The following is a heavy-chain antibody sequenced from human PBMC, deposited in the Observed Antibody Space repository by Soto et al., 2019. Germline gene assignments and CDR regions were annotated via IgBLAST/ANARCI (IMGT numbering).Heavy chain of an antibody. CDR3: ARSFCSSTSCDPHYGDYYFDY. Sequence: ASVKVSCKASGGTFSSYTISWVRQAPGQGLEWMGRIIPILGIANYAQKFQGRVTITADKSTSTAYMKLSSLRSEDTAVYYCARSFCSSTSCDPHYGDYYFDYWGQGTLVTVSS. D-gene: IGHD2-2*01. V-gene: IGHV1-69*02. CDR1: GGTFSSYT. J-gene: IGHJ4*02. CDR2: IIPILGIA.